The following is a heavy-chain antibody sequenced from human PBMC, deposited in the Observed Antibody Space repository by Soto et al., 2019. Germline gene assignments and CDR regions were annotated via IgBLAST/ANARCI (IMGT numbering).Heavy chain of an antibody. CDR2: IATSSYI. CDR3: ARDHDGYYGSGSYYNDLYYYYGMDV. J-gene: IGHJ6*02. Sequence: GGSLRLSCAASGFTLSIYSMNWVRQAPGKGLEWVADIATSSYIYYADSVKGRFTISRDNAKNSLYLQMNSLRAEDTAVYYCARDHDGYYGSGSYYNDLYYYYGMDVWGQGTTVTVSS. V-gene: IGHV3-21*01. D-gene: IGHD3-10*01. CDR1: GFTLSIYS.